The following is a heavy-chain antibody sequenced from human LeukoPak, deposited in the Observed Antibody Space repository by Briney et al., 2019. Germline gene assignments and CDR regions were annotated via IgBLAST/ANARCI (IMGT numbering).Heavy chain of an antibody. CDR3: ARDHRYAFDN. V-gene: IGHV3-48*01. Sequence: GGSLRLSCAASGFNFIDYSMNWVRQAPGKGLEWISYIGISSGNTKYADSVKGRFTISRDKARNSLYLQMNSLRVGDTAMYYCARDHRYAFDNWGHGTLVTVSS. CDR1: GFNFIDYS. J-gene: IGHJ4*01. D-gene: IGHD5-12*01. CDR2: IGISSGNT.